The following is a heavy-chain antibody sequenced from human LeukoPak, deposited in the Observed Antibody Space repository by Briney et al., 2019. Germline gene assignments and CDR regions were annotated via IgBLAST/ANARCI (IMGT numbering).Heavy chain of an antibody. J-gene: IGHJ3*01. CDR1: EFTFSSYA. V-gene: IGHV3-23*01. D-gene: IGHD5-12*01. CDR2: ISASGGST. CDR3: ARDIELST. Sequence: SGGSLRLSCAASEFTFSSYAMQWVRQAPGKGLEWVSGISASGGSTYYADSVKGRFTISRDNSKNTLSLQMNSLRVEDTAIYYCARDIELSTWGLGTLVTVSS.